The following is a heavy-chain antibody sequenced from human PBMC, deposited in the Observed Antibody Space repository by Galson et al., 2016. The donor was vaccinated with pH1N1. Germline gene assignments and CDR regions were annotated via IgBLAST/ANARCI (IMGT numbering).Heavy chain of an antibody. CDR1: GFTFSSYA. D-gene: IGHD1-1*01. CDR2: ISASGGTT. Sequence: SLRLSCAASGFTFSSYAMIWVRQTSGKGLEWISGISASGGTTYYADAVKGRFTISRDNATTILYLQMNILSAEDTAFYYCAKPSLWWNDDVDYWGRGTLVTVSS. V-gene: IGHV3-23*01. J-gene: IGHJ4*02. CDR3: AKPSLWWNDDVDY.